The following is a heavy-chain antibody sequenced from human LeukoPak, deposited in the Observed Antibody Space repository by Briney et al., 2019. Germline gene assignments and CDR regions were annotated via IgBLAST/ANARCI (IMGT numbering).Heavy chain of an antibody. J-gene: IGHJ6*03. V-gene: IGHV4-59*08. D-gene: IGHD3-10*01. CDR2: IYYSGST. Sequence: SETLSLTCTVSGGSISSYYWSWIRQPPGKGLEWIGYIYYSGSTNYNPSLKSRVTISVDTSKNQFSLKLSSVTAADTAVYYCARVITMVRGVIITYMDVWGKGTTVTVSS. CDR1: GGSISSYY. CDR3: ARVITMVRGVIITYMDV.